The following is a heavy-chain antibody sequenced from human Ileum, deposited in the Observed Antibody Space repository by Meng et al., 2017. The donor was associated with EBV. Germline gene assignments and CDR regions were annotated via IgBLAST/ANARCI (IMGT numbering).Heavy chain of an antibody. CDR3: ARDPTGGEDHQRV. D-gene: IGHD1-14*01. Sequence: HVRLQESGPGLVKPSGTLSLPCAVSGGSISSSNWWSWVRQPPGKGLEWIGKIYHSGITIYNPSLKSRVTMSVDNSKNQFSLKLNSMTAADTAVYYCARDPTGGEDHQRVWGQGTLVTVSS. CDR1: GGSISSSNW. J-gene: IGHJ4*02. V-gene: IGHV4-4*02. CDR2: IYHSGIT.